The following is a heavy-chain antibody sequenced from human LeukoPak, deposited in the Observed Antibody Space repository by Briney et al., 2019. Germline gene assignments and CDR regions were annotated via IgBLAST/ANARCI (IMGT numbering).Heavy chain of an antibody. CDR2: MYYSGRT. CDR3: AKYESGTMIDY. Sequence: PSETLSLTCTVSGGSISSSSYYWGWIRQPPGKGLEWIGSMYYSGRTHYNPSLKSRVTMSADTSKNQFSLKLSSVTAADTAVYYCAKYESGTMIDYWGQGTLVTVSS. J-gene: IGHJ4*02. CDR1: GGSISSSSYY. D-gene: IGHD6-13*01. V-gene: IGHV4-39*01.